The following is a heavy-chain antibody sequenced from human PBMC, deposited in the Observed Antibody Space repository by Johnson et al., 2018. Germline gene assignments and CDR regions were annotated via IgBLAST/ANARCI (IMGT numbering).Heavy chain of an antibody. J-gene: IGHJ1*01. CDR1: GFTFSSYW. V-gene: IGHV3-7*03. D-gene: IGHD3-22*01. CDR3: ARSLGLDRSGYYYGSCQD. Sequence: DQLVEAGGGLVQPGGSMRLSCAASGFTFSSYWMSWVRQAPGKGLEWVANIKEDGSEKYFVESVKGRFTIPRDKAKNSLYLQMNSLRDEDTAVYYCARSLGLDRSGYYYGSCQDWGQGTLVTVSS. CDR2: IKEDGSEK.